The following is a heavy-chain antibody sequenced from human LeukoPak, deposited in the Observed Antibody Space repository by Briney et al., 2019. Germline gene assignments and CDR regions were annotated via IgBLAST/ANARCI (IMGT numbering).Heavy chain of an antibody. D-gene: IGHD1-7*01. Sequence: SETLSLTCTVSGGSISSSDYYWGWIRQPPGTGLEWIASIYYSGSTYYNPSLKSRVTTSKDTSKNQFSLKLNSVTAADTAVYYCARGNWNYNWFDPWGQGTLVTVSS. J-gene: IGHJ5*02. CDR2: IYYSGST. V-gene: IGHV4-39*01. CDR1: GGSISSSDYY. CDR3: ARGNWNYNWFDP.